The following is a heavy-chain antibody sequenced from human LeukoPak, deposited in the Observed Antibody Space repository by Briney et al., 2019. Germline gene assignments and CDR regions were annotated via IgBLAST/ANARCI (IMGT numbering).Heavy chain of an antibody. Sequence: ASVKVCCKASGYTFSTYYIHWVRQAPGQGLEWMGFINPSGGTTSYAQKFQGRVTMTRDTSTSAVYIDLSSLRSEDTAMYYCARNVGSGFDYWGQGTLVTVSS. D-gene: IGHD1-1*01. CDR2: INPSGGTT. CDR1: GYTFSTYY. V-gene: IGHV1-46*01. J-gene: IGHJ4*02. CDR3: ARNVGSGFDY.